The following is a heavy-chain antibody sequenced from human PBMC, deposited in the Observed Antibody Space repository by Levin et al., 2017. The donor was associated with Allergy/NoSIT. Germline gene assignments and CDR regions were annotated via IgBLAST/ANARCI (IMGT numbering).Heavy chain of an antibody. CDR1: GFTFSSYW. J-gene: IGHJ6*02. CDR2: IKQDGSEK. D-gene: IGHD3-3*01. CDR3: ARAYDFWSGYYLHYGMDV. V-gene: IGHV3-7*01. Sequence: GGSLRLSCAASGFTFSSYWMSWVRQAPGKGLEWVANIKQDGSEKYYVDSVKGRFTISRDNAKNSLYLQMNSLRAEDTAVYYCARAYDFWSGYYLHYGMDVWGQGTTVTVSS.